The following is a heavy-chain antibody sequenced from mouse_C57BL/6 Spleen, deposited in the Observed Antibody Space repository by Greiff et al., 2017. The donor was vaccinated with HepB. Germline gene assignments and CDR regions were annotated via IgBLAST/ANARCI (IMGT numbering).Heavy chain of an antibody. CDR3: ARSYYGSSYYFDY. V-gene: IGHV1-61*01. Sequence: VQLQQSGAELVRPGSSVKLSCKASGYTFTSYWMDWVKQRPGQGLEWIGNIYPSDSETHYNQKFKDKATLTVDKSSSTAYMELRSLTSEDSAVYYCARSYYGSSYYFDYWGQGTTLTVSS. J-gene: IGHJ2*01. CDR2: IYPSDSET. CDR1: GYTFTSYW. D-gene: IGHD1-1*01.